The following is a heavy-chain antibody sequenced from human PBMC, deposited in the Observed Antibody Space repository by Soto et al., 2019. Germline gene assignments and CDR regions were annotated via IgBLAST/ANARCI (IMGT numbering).Heavy chain of an antibody. J-gene: IGHJ6*02. Sequence: PSETLSLTCAVYGGSFSGYYWSWIRQPPGKGLEWIGEINHSGSTNYNPSLKSRVTISADKSISTAYLQWSSLKASDTAMYYCARLGAAAGPPRYYYYYGMDVWGQGTTVTVSS. D-gene: IGHD6-13*01. CDR1: GGSFSGYY. V-gene: IGHV4-34*01. CDR2: INHSGST. CDR3: ARLGAAAGPPRYYYYYGMDV.